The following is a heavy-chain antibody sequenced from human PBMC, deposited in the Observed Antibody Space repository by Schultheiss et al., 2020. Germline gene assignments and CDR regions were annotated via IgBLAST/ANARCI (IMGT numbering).Heavy chain of an antibody. CDR1: GGSISSGGYY. V-gene: IGHV4-31*03. CDR3: AREEEGGYYFDY. CDR2: IYYSGST. D-gene: IGHD3-16*01. Sequence: SETLSLTCTVSGGSISSGGYYWSWIRQHPGKGLEWIGYIYYSGSTYYNPSLKSRVTISVDKSKNQFSLKLSSVTAADTAVYYCAREEEGGYYFDYWGQGTLVTVSS. J-gene: IGHJ4*02.